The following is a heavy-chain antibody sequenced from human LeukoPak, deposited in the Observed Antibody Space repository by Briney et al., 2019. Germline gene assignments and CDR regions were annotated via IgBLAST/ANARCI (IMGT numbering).Heavy chain of an antibody. Sequence: PGGSLRLSCAVSGITLSNYGMSWVRQAPGKGLERVAGISGSGGSTNYADSVKGRFTISRDNRKNTLYLQMNSLRAEDTAVYFCAKRGVVIRVILVGFHKEAYYFDSWGQGALVTVSS. CDR3: AKRGVVIRVILVGFHKEAYYFDS. CDR1: GITLSNYG. D-gene: IGHD3-22*01. CDR2: ISGSGGST. V-gene: IGHV3-23*01. J-gene: IGHJ4*02.